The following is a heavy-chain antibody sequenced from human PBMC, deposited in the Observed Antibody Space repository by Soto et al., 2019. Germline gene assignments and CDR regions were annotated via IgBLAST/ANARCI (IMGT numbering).Heavy chain of an antibody. Sequence: SETLSLTCAVSGGSVSSDNWWTWVRQSPGKGLEWMGEIYHSGRTTYSPSLKSRVAMSVDTSKNQFSLRLTSVTAADTAIYYCVREAYIGYGHAIDYWGPGTLVTVSS. CDR2: IYHSGRT. V-gene: IGHV4-4*02. J-gene: IGHJ4*01. D-gene: IGHD5-12*01. CDR1: GGSVSSDNW. CDR3: VREAYIGYGHAIDY.